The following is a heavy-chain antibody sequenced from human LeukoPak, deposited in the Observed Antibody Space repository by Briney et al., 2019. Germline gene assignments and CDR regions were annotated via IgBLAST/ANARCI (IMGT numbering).Heavy chain of an antibody. Sequence: SETLSLTCTVSGGSISSYYWSWIRQPPGKGLEWIGYIYYSGSTNYNPSLKSRVTISVDTSKNQFSLKLSSVTAADTAVYYCARALDDYLGPYYFDYWGQGTLVTVSS. J-gene: IGHJ4*02. D-gene: IGHD4-11*01. CDR3: ARALDDYLGPYYFDY. CDR1: GGSISSYY. CDR2: IYYSGST. V-gene: IGHV4-59*01.